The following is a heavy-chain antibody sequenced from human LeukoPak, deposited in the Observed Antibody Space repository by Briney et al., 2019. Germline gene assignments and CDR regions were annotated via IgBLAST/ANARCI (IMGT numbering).Heavy chain of an antibody. D-gene: IGHD3-22*01. V-gene: IGHV3-23*01. CDR2: IRGNAGTT. Sequence: GGTLRLSCAASGFIFSNYGMSWVRQAPGKGPEWVSAIRGNAGTTYYADSVKGRSTIFRDNSKNMLYLQMNSLRVEDTAVYYCAKGHGDSSGYYYFDSWGQGTLVTVSS. CDR3: AKGHGDSSGYYYFDS. J-gene: IGHJ4*02. CDR1: GFIFSNYG.